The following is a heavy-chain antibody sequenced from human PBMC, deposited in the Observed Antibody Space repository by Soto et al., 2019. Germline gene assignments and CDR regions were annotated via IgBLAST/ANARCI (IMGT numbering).Heavy chain of an antibody. V-gene: IGHV1-69*06. CDR1: GGTFSSYA. J-gene: IGHJ4*02. CDR2: IIPIFGTA. CDR3: ARAGSIAARRHYFAY. Sequence: QVQLVQSGAEVKKPGSSVKVSCTASGGTFSSYAISWVRQAPGQGLEWMGGIIPIFGTANYAQKFQGRVTITADKSTSTAYMELSSLRSEDTAVYYCARAGSIAARRHYFAYWGQGTLVTVSS. D-gene: IGHD6-6*01.